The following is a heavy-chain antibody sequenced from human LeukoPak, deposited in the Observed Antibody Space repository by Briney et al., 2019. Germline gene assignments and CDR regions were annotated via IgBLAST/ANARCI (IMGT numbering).Heavy chain of an antibody. Sequence: GGSLRLSCVASGFTFSDYYMSWIRQAPGKGLEWVSYISSSGSTIYYADSVKGRFTISRDNAKNSLYLQMNSLRAEDTAVYYCARNYDILTGYSNFDYWGQGTLVTVSS. CDR3: ARNYDILTGYSNFDY. J-gene: IGHJ4*02. V-gene: IGHV3-11*01. CDR2: ISSSGSTI. D-gene: IGHD3-9*01. CDR1: GFTFSDYY.